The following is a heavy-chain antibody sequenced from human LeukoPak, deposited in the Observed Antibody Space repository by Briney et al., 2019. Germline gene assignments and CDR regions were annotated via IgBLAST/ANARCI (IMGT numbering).Heavy chain of an antibody. V-gene: IGHV4-38-2*01. J-gene: IGHJ6*03. Sequence: PSETLSLTCLVSGFSISSGYYWGWIRQPPGKGLEWVATIYHSGNTYYNSSLMSRVTISVDTSNNQFSLKLRSVTAADTAVYYCARQEASNYYYMDVWGKGTTVTVSS. CDR1: GFSISSGYY. CDR3: ARQEASNYYYMDV. CDR2: IYHSGNT.